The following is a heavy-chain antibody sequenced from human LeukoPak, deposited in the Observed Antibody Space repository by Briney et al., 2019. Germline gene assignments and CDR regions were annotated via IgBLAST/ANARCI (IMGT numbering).Heavy chain of an antibody. CDR3: ARAPGYRSFLDY. CDR2: ISYDGSIK. J-gene: IGHJ4*02. D-gene: IGHD6-13*01. CDR1: GFTFSSYG. Sequence: PGGSLRLSCAASGFTFSSYGMHWVRQAPGKGLEWVAFISYDGSIKYYADSVKGRFTVSRDNSKNTLYLQMNSLRAEDTAVYYCARAPGYRSFLDYWGQGTLVTVSS. V-gene: IGHV3-30*02.